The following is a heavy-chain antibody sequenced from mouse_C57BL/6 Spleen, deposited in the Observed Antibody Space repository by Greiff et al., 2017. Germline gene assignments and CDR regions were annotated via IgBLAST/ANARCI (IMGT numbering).Heavy chain of an antibody. V-gene: IGHV1-64*01. CDR3: ARGEALSWYFDV. CDR1: GYTFTSYW. J-gene: IGHJ1*03. CDR2: IHPNSGST. Sequence: VQLQQSGAELVKPGASVKLSCKASGYTFTSYWMHWVKQRPGQGLEWIGTIHPNSGSTNYNEKFKSKATLTVDKSSSTAYMQLSSLTSEDSAVYYCARGEALSWYFDVWGTGTTVTVSS.